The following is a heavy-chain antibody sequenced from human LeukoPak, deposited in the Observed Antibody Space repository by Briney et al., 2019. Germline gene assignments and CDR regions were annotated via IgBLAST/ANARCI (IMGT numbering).Heavy chain of an antibody. D-gene: IGHD3-22*01. V-gene: IGHV1-2*02. CDR1: GYTFTGYY. CDR2: INPNSGGT. J-gene: IGHJ4*02. CDR3: ARAFRTSNYYDSSGTEALGY. Sequence: GASVKASCKASGYTFTGYYMHWVRQAPGQGLEWMGWINPNSGGTNYAQKFQGRVTMTRDTSISTAYMELSRLRSDDTAVYYCARAFRTSNYYDSSGTEALGYWGQGTLVTVSS.